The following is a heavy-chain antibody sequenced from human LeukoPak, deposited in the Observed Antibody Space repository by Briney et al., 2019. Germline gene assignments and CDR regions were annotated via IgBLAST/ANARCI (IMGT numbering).Heavy chain of an antibody. CDR3: ARDHNWGLDY. CDR1: GFTFSAYS. V-gene: IGHV3-48*02. J-gene: IGHJ4*02. D-gene: IGHD7-27*01. CDR2: ISGSSSTI. Sequence: PWGSLRLSCAASGFTFSAYSMNWVRQAPGKGLEWVSYISGSSSTIYYADSVKGRFTISRDNAKNSLYLQMNSLRDEDTAVYYCARDHNWGLDYWGQGTLVTVSS.